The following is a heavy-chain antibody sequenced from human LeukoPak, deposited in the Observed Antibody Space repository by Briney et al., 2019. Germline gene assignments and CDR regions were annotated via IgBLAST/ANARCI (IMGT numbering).Heavy chain of an antibody. J-gene: IGHJ4*02. CDR2: IYYTGST. CDR3: ARVVSGGVIWAY. D-gene: IGHD3-16*01. Sequence: SETLSLTCTVSSASFSSSYWTWIRQPPGKGLEWIGCIYYTGSTNYNPSLRSRVTISVDTSKNQFSLTLSSVTAADTAVYYCARVVSGGVIWAYWGQGTLVTVSS. V-gene: IGHV4-59*01. CDR1: SASFSSSY.